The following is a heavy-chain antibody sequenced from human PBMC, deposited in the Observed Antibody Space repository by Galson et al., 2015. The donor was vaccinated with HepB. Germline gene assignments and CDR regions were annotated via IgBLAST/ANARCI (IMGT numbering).Heavy chain of an antibody. CDR2: MSHDGGNK. CDR3: ARPLAGAVAVPFDI. D-gene: IGHD6-19*01. J-gene: IGHJ3*02. CDR1: GFTFSSYV. Sequence: SLRLSCAAPGFTFSSYVMNWVRQAPGKGLEWVAVMSHDGGNKYYADTVKGRFTITRNNSKNTRYLQMNSLRAEDTAVYYCARPLAGAVAVPFDIWGQGTMVTVSS. V-gene: IGHV3-30*04.